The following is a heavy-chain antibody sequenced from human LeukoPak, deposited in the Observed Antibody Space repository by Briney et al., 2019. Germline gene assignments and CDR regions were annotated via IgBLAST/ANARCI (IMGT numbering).Heavy chain of an antibody. CDR3: ARGGSSSWWGPFDP. Sequence: GGSLRLSCTASGFTFRKYWLHWVRQAPGKGLEWVSSISSSSSYIYYADSVKGRFTISRDNAKNSLYLQMNSLRAEDTAVYYCARGGSSSWWGPFDPWGQGTLVTVSS. CDR1: GFTFRKYW. V-gene: IGHV3-21*01. CDR2: ISSSSSYI. J-gene: IGHJ5*02. D-gene: IGHD6-13*01.